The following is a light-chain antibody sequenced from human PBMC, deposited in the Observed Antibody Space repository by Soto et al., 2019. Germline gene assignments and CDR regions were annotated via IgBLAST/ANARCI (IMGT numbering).Light chain of an antibody. CDR3: QHYNNWPPWT. V-gene: IGKV3-15*01. CDR1: QSVSGN. CDR2: GAS. Sequence: EIVMTQSPATLSVSPGERATLSCRASQSVSGNLDWYQQKPGQAPRLLIYGASTRATGIPARFSGSGSGTEFTLTISSLQSEDFAVYYCQHYNNWPPWTFGQGTKVEIK. J-gene: IGKJ1*01.